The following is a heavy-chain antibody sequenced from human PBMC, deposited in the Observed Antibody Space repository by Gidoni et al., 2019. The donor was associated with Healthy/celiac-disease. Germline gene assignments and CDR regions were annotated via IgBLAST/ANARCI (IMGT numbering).Heavy chain of an antibody. CDR3: AREVGPYYYYYGMDV. J-gene: IGHJ6*04. V-gene: IGHV3-11*06. CDR2: ISSSSSYT. Sequence: QVQLVESGGGLVKPGGSLRLSCAASGFTFCDYYMSWIRQAPGKGLEWVSYISSSSSYTNYADSVKGRFTISRDNAKNSLYLQMNSLRAEDTAVYYCAREVGPYYYYYGMDVWGKGTTVTVSS. CDR1: GFTFCDYY.